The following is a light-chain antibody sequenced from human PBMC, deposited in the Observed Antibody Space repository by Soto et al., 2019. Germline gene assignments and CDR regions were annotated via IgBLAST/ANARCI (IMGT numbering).Light chain of an antibody. CDR3: QVYGRSPLMYT. CDR1: QSVTSDF. Sequence: EIVLTQSPGTLSLSPGERATLSCRASQSVTSDFLAWYQQKPGQAPRLLIYGASSRAAGVPDRFTGSGSGTHFTPPIPRLEPEDFAVYSCQVYGRSPLMYTFGQGTKLGVK. V-gene: IGKV3-20*01. J-gene: IGKJ2*01. CDR2: GAS.